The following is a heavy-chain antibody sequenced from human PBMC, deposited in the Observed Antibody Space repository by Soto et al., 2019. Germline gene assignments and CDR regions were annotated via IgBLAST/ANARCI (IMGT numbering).Heavy chain of an antibody. D-gene: IGHD1-26*01. J-gene: IGHJ6*02. Sequence: SETLSLTCTVSGGSISSSSYYWGWIRQPPGKGLEWIGSIYYSGSTYYNPSLKSRVTISVDTSKNQFSLKLSSVTAADTAVYYCARRYSTAEGRGRYYYYGMDVWGQGTTVTVSS. CDR2: IYYSGST. CDR1: GGSISSSSYY. V-gene: IGHV4-39*01. CDR3: ARRYSTAEGRGRYYYYGMDV.